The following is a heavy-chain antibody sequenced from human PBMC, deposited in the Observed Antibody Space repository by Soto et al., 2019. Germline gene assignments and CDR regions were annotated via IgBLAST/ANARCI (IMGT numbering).Heavy chain of an antibody. J-gene: IGHJ4*02. CDR3: AGGLPAVGCFDF. D-gene: IGHD6-13*01. V-gene: IGHV4-31*03. CDR2: IYYSGST. CDR1: GGSISSGGYY. Sequence: PSETLSLTCTVSGGSISSGGYYWGWIRQYPGEGLEWTGYIYYSGSTYHNPSLKSRVTISVDTSKNQFSLKLSSVTAADTAVYFCAGGLPAVGCFDFWGQGTLVTVSS.